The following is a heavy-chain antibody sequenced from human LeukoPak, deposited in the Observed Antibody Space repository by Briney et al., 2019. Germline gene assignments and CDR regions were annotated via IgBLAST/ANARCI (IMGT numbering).Heavy chain of an antibody. Sequence: PGGSLRLSCSASGFTFSNYAMHWVRQAPGKGLEFISSINSNGGSTYYADSVKGRFIISRDNSKNTLYLQMNSLRAEDTAVYYCAKFSPTPLLNYYYYGMDVWGQGTTVTVSS. D-gene: IGHD3-3*01. V-gene: IGHV3-64*04. J-gene: IGHJ6*02. CDR2: INSNGGST. CDR3: AKFSPTPLLNYYYYGMDV. CDR1: GFTFSNYA.